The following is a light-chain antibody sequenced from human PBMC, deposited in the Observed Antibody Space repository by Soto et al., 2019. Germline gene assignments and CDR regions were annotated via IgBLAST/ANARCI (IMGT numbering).Light chain of an antibody. CDR1: QSVSSSY. CDR2: AAS. Sequence: EIVLTQSPGTLSLSPGERATLSCRASQSVSSSYLAWYRQKPGQAPRLLIYAASSRATGISDRFSGSGSGPDFTLTISRLEPEDFAVYYCQQYGGSPGTFGQGTKVEIK. CDR3: QQYGGSPGT. J-gene: IGKJ1*01. V-gene: IGKV3-20*01.